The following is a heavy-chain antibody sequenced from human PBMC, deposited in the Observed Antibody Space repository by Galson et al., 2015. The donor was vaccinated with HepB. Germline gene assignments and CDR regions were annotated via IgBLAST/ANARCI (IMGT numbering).Heavy chain of an antibody. J-gene: IGHJ6*02. CDR3: ARGRSSWYSYYYYGMDV. CDR1: GFTFITYG. D-gene: IGHD6-13*01. CDR2: ISYDGSNK. Sequence: SLRLSCAVSGFTFITYGIHWVRQAPGKGLEWVAVISYDGSNKYYADSVKGRFTISRDNSKNTLYLQMNSLRAEDTAVYYCARGRSSWYSYYYYGMDVWGQGTTVTVSS. V-gene: IGHV3-30*04.